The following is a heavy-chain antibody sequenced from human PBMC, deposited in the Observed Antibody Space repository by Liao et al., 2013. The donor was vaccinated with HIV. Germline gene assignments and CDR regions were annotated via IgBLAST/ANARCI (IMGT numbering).Heavy chain of an antibody. V-gene: IGHV4-34*02. J-gene: IGHJ4*02. CDR3: ARGPGWLHFFDY. CDR2: ILHTGST. D-gene: IGHD5-24*01. CDR1: GGSFSGYD. Sequence: QVQLKQWGAGLLKPSEPLSLTCAVYGGSFSGYDWSWIRQTPGKGLEWIGEILHTGSTNYNPSLKSRATISLDTSQNQFSLKLTSVTAADTAVYFCARGPGWLHFFDYWGQGTLVTVSS.